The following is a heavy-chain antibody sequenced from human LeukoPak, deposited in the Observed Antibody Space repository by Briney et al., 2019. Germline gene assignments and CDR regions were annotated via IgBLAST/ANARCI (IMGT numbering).Heavy chain of an antibody. Sequence: SETLSLTCTVSGYSISSGYYWGWIRQPPGKGLEWIGSIYHSGSTCYNPSLKSRVTISVDTSKNQFSLKLSSVTAADTAVYYCARDRVFRLGTPHDAFDIWGQGTMVTVSS. CDR3: ARDRVFRLGTPHDAFDI. CDR1: GYSISSGYY. CDR2: IYHSGST. J-gene: IGHJ3*02. D-gene: IGHD3-3*01. V-gene: IGHV4-38-2*02.